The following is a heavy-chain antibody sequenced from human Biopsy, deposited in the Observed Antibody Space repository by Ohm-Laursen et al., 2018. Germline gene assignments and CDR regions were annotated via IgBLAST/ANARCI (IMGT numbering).Heavy chain of an antibody. D-gene: IGHD6-19*01. CDR1: GYSFTSYY. J-gene: IGHJ4*02. V-gene: IGHV1-46*01. Sequence: ASVKASCKASGYSFTSYYMHWVRQAPGQGLEWMGMINPSGSTASYPQIFQGRVTMTRDTSKSTVYMELSSLRSADTAVYFCARNTGWYGDLYYFDYWGQGTLVTVSS. CDR3: ARNTGWYGDLYYFDY. CDR2: INPSGSTA.